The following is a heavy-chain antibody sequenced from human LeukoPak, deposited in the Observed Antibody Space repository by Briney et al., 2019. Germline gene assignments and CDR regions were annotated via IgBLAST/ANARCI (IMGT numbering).Heavy chain of an antibody. Sequence: GRSLRLSCTASRFTFRNYAKHWVRQAPAKGLEWVEFISSDGTNKDYADSVKGRFSISRDKSKSTLYLQMNRLRADDTAVYYCARDRSQEFDPWGKGTLVSVSS. J-gene: IGHJ5*02. CDR2: ISSDGTNK. V-gene: IGHV3-30*04. CDR3: ARDRSQEFDP. D-gene: IGHD3-10*01. CDR1: RFTFRNYA.